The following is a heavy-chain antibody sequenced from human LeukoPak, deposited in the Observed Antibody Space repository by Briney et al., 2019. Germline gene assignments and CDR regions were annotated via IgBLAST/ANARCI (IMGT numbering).Heavy chain of an antibody. CDR1: GCTFSDHS. V-gene: IGHV3-48*02. CDR2: ISSGSTTI. Sequence: GGSLRLSCAASGCTFSDHSMNWVRQAPGKGLEWVSYISSGSTTIYYADSVKGRFTISRDSAKNSLYLQMNSLRDEDTAVYYCTTSTRYSPHFDYWGQGTLVTVSS. CDR3: TTSTRYSPHFDY. J-gene: IGHJ4*02. D-gene: IGHD2-15*01.